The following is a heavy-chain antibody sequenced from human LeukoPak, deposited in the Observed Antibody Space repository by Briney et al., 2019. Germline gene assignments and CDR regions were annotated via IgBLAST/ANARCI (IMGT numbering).Heavy chain of an antibody. CDR2: IKQDGSEK. Sequence: GGSLRLSCAASGFTFSSYWMSWVRQAPGKGPEWVANIKQDGSEKYYVDSLKGRFTISRDNAKNSLYLQMNSLRAEDTAVYYCAKDLRAAAGADAFDIWGQGTMVTVSS. D-gene: IGHD6-13*01. J-gene: IGHJ3*02. V-gene: IGHV3-7*01. CDR1: GFTFSSYW. CDR3: AKDLRAAAGADAFDI.